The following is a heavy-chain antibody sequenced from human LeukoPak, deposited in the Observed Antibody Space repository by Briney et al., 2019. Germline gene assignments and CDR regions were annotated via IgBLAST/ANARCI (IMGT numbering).Heavy chain of an antibody. CDR3: ATRITMVRGLDY. V-gene: IGHV3-48*03. CDR2: ISSSGSTI. D-gene: IGHD3-10*01. Sequence: GGSLRLSCAASGFTVSSYEMNWVRQAPGKGLEWVSYISSSGSTIYYADSVKGRFTISRDNAKNSLYLQMNSLRAEDTAVYYCATRITMVRGLDYWGQGTLVTVSS. J-gene: IGHJ4*02. CDR1: GFTVSSYE.